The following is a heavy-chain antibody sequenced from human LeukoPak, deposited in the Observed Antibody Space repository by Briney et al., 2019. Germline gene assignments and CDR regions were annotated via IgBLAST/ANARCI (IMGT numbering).Heavy chain of an antibody. V-gene: IGHV4-59*01. J-gene: IGHJ4*02. D-gene: IGHD2-2*02. CDR3: ARGNTALGY. Sequence: PSATLSLTCTVSGVSISSYYWSWIRQHPGKGLEWIGYIYYSGSTNYNPSLKSRVTISVDTSKNQFSLKLSSVTTADTAVYYCARGNTALGYWGQGTLVTVSS. CDR2: IYYSGST. CDR1: GVSISSYY.